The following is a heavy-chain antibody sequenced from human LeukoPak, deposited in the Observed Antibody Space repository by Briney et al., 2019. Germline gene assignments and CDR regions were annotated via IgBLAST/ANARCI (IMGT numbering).Heavy chain of an antibody. Sequence: PGGSLRLSCAASGXTFSSYGMSWVRQTPGKGLEWVSSISGSGGVTYYADSVKGRFTISRDNSKNTLYLQLNSLRAEDTAVYHCAKEWTNFDDWGQGTLVTVSS. D-gene: IGHD3/OR15-3a*01. V-gene: IGHV3-23*01. CDR3: AKEWTNFDD. J-gene: IGHJ4*02. CDR1: GXTFSSYG. CDR2: ISGSGGVT.